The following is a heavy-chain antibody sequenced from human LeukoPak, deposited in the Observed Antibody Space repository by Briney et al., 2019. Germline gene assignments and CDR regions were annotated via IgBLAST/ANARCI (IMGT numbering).Heavy chain of an antibody. CDR3: ARHMEMRGSGSLSGWKNWFDP. J-gene: IGHJ5*02. V-gene: IGHV4-4*07. D-gene: IGHD3-10*01. CDR2: IYTSGST. CDR1: GDSISTFY. Sequence: SETLSLTCTVFGDSISTFYWSWIRQPAGKGLEWIGHIYTSGSTNYNTSLKSRVTIFVDTSKNEFSLNLSSVTAADTALYYCARHMEMRGSGSLSGWKNWFDPWGQGTLVTVSS.